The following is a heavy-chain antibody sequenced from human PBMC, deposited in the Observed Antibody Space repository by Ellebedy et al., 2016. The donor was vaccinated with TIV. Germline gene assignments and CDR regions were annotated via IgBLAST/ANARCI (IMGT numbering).Heavy chain of an antibody. CDR1: GYTFTSYG. Sequence: ASVKVSCXASGYTFTSYGISWVRQAPGQGLEWMGWISAYNGNTNYAQKLQGRVTMTTDTSTSTAYMELRSLRSDDTAVYYCARDQPYDILTGYYPWDYWGQGTLVTVSS. CDR3: ARDQPYDILTGYYPWDY. V-gene: IGHV1-18*01. D-gene: IGHD3-9*01. J-gene: IGHJ4*02. CDR2: ISAYNGNT.